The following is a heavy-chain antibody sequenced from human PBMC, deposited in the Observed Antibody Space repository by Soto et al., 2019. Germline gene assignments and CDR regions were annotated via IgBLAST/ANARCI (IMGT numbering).Heavy chain of an antibody. CDR1: GFTFSNAW. CDR3: TTTGGYSGYDYYFDY. J-gene: IGHJ4*02. V-gene: IGHV3-15*01. D-gene: IGHD5-12*01. CDR2: IKSKTDGGTT. Sequence: GGSLRLSCAASGFTFSNAWMSWVRQAPGKGLGWVGRIKSKTDGGTTDYAAPVKGRFTISRDDSKNTLYLQMNSLKTEDTAVYYCTTTGGYSGYDYYFDYWGQGTLVTVSS.